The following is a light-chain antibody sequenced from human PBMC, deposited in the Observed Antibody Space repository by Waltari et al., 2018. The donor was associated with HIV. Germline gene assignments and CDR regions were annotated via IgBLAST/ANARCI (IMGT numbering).Light chain of an antibody. CDR2: NNN. Sequence: QSVLPQPPSASGTPGQRVSISCSGTDSNIGRNTVNWYQHLPGTAPNLLMYNNNERPSGVPDRFSGSKSGNTASLTISGLQAEDEADYYCCSYAGSYTLVFGGGTKLTVL. CDR3: CSYAGSYTLV. CDR1: DSNIGRNT. V-gene: IGLV1-44*01. J-gene: IGLJ3*02.